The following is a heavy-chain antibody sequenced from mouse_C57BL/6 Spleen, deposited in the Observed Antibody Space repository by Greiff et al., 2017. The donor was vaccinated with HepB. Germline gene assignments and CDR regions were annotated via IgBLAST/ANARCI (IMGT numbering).Heavy chain of an antibody. CDR2: INPNNGGT. J-gene: IGHJ4*01. CDR3: ARARYYYGSSLYAMDY. V-gene: IGHV1-18*01. D-gene: IGHD1-1*01. CDR1: GYTFTDYN. Sequence: VQLQQSGPELVKPGASVKIPCKASGYTFTDYNMDWVKQSHGKSLEWIGDINPNNGGTIYNQKFKGKATLTVDKSSSTAYMELRSLTSEDTAVYYCARARYYYGSSLYAMDYWGQGTSVTVSS.